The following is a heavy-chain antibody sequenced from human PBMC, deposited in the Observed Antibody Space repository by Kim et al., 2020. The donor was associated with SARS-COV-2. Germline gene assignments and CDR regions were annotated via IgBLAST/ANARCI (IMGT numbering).Heavy chain of an antibody. CDR3: VQESAEIGSPLFQH. Sequence: LSLTCAVSGVSFGSYAMSWVRQAPGQGLEWVSGITSTGFSNTGSGAFYVDSVRDRFTISRDNSKNTVYLQMDSLRAEDTAVYYCVQESAEIGSPLFQHWGKGTVVIVST. CDR1: GVSFGSYA. CDR2: ITSTGFSNTGSGA. J-gene: IGHJ1*01. D-gene: IGHD2-2*03. V-gene: IGHV3-23*01.